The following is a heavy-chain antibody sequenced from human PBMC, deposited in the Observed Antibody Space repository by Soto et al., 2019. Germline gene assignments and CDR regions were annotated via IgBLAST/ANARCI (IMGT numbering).Heavy chain of an antibody. D-gene: IGHD2-21*02. V-gene: IGHV1-18*01. CDR3: ARARAHSVVVTAKGDDFDI. CDR1: GYTFTSYG. Sequence: ASVKVSCKASGYTFTSYGISWVRQAPGQGLEWMGWISAYNGNTNYAQKLQGRVTMTTDTSTSTAYMELRSLRSDDTAVYYCARARAHSVVVTAKGDDFDIWGQGTMVTVSS. CDR2: ISAYNGNT. J-gene: IGHJ3*02.